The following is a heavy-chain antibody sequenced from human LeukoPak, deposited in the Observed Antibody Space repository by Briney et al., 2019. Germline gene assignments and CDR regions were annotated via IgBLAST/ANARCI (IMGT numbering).Heavy chain of an antibody. CDR3: ARGWFGCTNGVCYHYYYYYGMDV. Sequence: SETLSLTCAISGASISSTNWWIWVRQPPGKGLEWIGETHHSGRTNYNPSLKSRITISVDTSKNQFSLKLSSVTAADTAVYYCARGWFGCTNGVCYHYYYYYGMDVWGQGATVTVSS. CDR1: GASISSTNW. CDR2: THHSGRT. J-gene: IGHJ6*02. V-gene: IGHV4-4*02. D-gene: IGHD2-8*01.